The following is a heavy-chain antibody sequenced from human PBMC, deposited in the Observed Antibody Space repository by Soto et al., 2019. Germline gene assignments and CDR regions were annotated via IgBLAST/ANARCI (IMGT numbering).Heavy chain of an antibody. J-gene: IGHJ3*02. Sequence: EVDLVESGGGLVKPGGSLRLSCVASGFMFTESTMNWVRQAPGKGLECVSSITSASDYIFYADSVKGRFTISRDNANNSLYLQMNSLRAEDTAVYYCARVGTGSSTPLDIWGQGTMVTVSS. D-gene: IGHD3-9*01. CDR2: ITSASDYI. CDR3: ARVGTGSSTPLDI. V-gene: IGHV3-21*01. CDR1: GFMFTEST.